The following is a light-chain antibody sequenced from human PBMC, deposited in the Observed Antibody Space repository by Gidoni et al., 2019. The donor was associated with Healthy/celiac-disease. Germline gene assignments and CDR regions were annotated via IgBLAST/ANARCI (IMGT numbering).Light chain of an antibody. CDR3: QKYNSAPLA. J-gene: IGKJ4*01. V-gene: IGKV1-27*01. CDR2: AAS. Sequence: DIQMTQSPSSLSASVGDRVTITCRARQGISNYLAWYHQKPGKVPKLLIYAASTLQSGVPSRFSGSGSGTDFTLTISSLQPEDVATYYCQKYNSAPLAFGGGTKVEIK. CDR1: QGISNY.